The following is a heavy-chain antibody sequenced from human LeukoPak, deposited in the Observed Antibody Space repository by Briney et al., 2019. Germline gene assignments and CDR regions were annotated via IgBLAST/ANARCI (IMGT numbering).Heavy chain of an antibody. J-gene: IGHJ5*02. CDR3: ARDPWGTTRIGWFDP. CDR2: ISGSSGYI. V-gene: IGHV3-21*01. D-gene: IGHD1-7*01. CDR1: GFTVSSYY. Sequence: GGSLRLSCAASGFTVSSYYMSWVRQAPGKGLEWVSSISGSSGYIYYADSVKGRFTISRDNAKNSLYLQMNSLKAEDTAVYYCARDPWGTTRIGWFDPWGQGTLVTVSS.